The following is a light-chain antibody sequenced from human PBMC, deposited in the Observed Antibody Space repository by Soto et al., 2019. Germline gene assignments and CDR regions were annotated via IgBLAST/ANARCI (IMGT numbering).Light chain of an antibody. J-gene: IGKJ1*01. CDR1: QRINSW. V-gene: IGKV1-5*03. CDR3: QQYKTYSRT. Sequence: DIPMTQSPSSLSASVGDRVTITSRASQRINSWLAWYQQKPGEAPKLLIYEGSTLESWVPSRFSGSGSGTEFTLTISSLQPGDFATFYCQQYKTYSRTFGQGTKVEV. CDR2: EGS.